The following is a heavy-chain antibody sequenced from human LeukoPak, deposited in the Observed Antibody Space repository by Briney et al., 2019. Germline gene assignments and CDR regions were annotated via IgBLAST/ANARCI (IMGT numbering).Heavy chain of an antibody. V-gene: IGHV4-34*01. CDR1: GGSFSGYY. CDR2: INHSGST. CDR3: AMRVVGYRSSTSCYPFDY. Sequence: SETLSLTCAVYGGSFSGYYWSWIRQPPGKGLEWIGEINHSGSTNYNPSPKSRVTISVDTSKNQFSLKLSSVTAADTAVYYCAMRVVGYRSSTSCYPFDYWGQGTLVTVSS. D-gene: IGHD2-2*01. J-gene: IGHJ4*02.